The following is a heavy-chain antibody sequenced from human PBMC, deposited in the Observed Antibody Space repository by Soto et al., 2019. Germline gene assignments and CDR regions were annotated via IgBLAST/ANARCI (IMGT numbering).Heavy chain of an antibody. CDR2: ISAYNGNT. D-gene: IGHD3-16*02. V-gene: IGHV1-18*01. CDR3: ARLPLWFGGSGSHGSYRSSHMDV. J-gene: IGHJ6*03. CDR1: GYTFTSYG. Sequence: QVQLVQSGAEVKKPGASVKVSCKASGYTFTSYGISWVRQAPGQGLEWMGWISAYNGNTNYAQKLQGRVTMTTDTSTSRAYMELRSLRSYDTAVYYCARLPLWFGGSGSHGSYRSSHMDVWGKGTTVTVSS.